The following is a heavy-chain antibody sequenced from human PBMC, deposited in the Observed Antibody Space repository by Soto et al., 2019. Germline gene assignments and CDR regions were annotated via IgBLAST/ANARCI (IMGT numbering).Heavy chain of an antibody. CDR2: TYHSGNP. CDR1: GDTISTGGYT. Sequence: SETLSLTCDVSGDTISTGGYTWAWIRQPPGEALEWIGHTYHSGNPYYNPSLKSRVIISVDRSKNQFSLKVRSVTAADTAVYYCARGSYYYDSSGYYHYWGQGTLVTVSS. D-gene: IGHD3-22*01. V-gene: IGHV4-30-2*01. J-gene: IGHJ4*02. CDR3: ARGSYYYDSSGYYHY.